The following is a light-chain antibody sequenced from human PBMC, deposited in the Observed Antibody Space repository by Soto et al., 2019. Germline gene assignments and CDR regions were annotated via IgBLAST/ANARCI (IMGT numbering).Light chain of an antibody. V-gene: IGKV1-33*01. Sequence: DIHMTQSPSSPSASVGDIFTITCQASQNIKNYLNWYKQKPGRAPKLLIYDASNLEAGVPSRLRGSGSGTDFTFTISRMKPEDIATYYCQQYETLPTFGHGTRLEIK. J-gene: IGKJ5*01. CDR1: QNIKNY. CDR2: DAS. CDR3: QQYETLPT.